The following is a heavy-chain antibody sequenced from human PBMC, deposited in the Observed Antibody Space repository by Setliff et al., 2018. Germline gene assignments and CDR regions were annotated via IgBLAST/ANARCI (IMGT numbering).Heavy chain of an antibody. V-gene: IGHV1-8*02. CDR1: GYTFTSYD. CDR2: MNPNSGNT. Sequence: ASVKVSCKAPGYTFTSYDINWVRQATGQGLEWMGWMNPNSGNTGYAQKFQGRVTMTRNTSISTAYMDLSSLRFEDTAVYYCARAQSWSGGPYYFDNWGQGTLVTVSS. J-gene: IGHJ4*02. CDR3: ARAQSWSGGPYYFDN. D-gene: IGHD3-3*01.